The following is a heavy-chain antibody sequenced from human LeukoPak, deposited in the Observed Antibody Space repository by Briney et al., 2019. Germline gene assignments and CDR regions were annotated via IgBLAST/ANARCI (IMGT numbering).Heavy chain of an antibody. Sequence: GGSLTLSCAASGFTFSSYAMHWVRQAPGKGLEWVAALSYAGTNKYYAASLKGRFTMSRDNSKNTLYLQMTSLRAADTAVYYCVRDHSAAGRGPIDYWGQGTLVTVSS. J-gene: IGHJ4*02. CDR2: LSYAGTNK. CDR3: VRDHSAAGRGPIDY. V-gene: IGHV3-30-3*01. CDR1: GFTFSSYA. D-gene: IGHD6-13*01.